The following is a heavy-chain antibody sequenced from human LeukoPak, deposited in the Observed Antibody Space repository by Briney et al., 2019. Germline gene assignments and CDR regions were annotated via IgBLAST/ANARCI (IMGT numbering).Heavy chain of an antibody. V-gene: IGHV3-66*01. CDR1: GFTVSSNY. D-gene: IGHD5-24*01. CDR2: IYRSGST. CDR3: ARGDGYNEGYFDY. Sequence: PGGSLRLSCAASGFTVSSNYMSWIRQAPGKGLEWVSVIYRSGSTHYADSVKDRFIISRDNSKNTLYLQMNSLRAEDTAVYYCARGDGYNEGYFDYWGQGTLVTVSS. J-gene: IGHJ4*02.